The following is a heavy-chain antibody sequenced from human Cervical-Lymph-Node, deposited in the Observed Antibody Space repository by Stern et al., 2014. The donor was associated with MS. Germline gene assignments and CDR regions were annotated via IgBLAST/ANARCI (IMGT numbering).Heavy chain of an antibody. CDR2: IWSDGTKR. CDR3: ARDGNYGGNPAYNWFDP. J-gene: IGHJ5*02. V-gene: IGHV3-33*01. Sequence: QVQLVQSGGGVVQPGGSLRLSCAASGFTFRNYGMHWVRQAPGKGLEWVAVIWSDGTKRYHAESVKGRFTSSRDNSNNTLFLQISRLRADDTAVYYCARDGNYGGNPAYNWFDPWGQGTLVTVSS. CDR1: GFTFRNYG. D-gene: IGHD4-23*01.